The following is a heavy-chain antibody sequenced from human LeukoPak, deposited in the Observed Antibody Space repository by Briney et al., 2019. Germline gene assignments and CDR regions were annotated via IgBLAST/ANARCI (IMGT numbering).Heavy chain of an antibody. Sequence: ASETLSLTCTVSGGSISSYYWSWIRQPPGKGLEWIGYIYYSGSTNYNPSLKSRVTISVDTSKNQFSLKLSSVTAADTAVYYCARGVFGVVIIGDYFALDYWGKGTLVTVSS. V-gene: IGHV4-59*01. J-gene: IGHJ4*02. CDR2: IYYSGST. D-gene: IGHD3-3*01. CDR1: GGSISSYY. CDR3: ARGVFGVVIIGDYFALDY.